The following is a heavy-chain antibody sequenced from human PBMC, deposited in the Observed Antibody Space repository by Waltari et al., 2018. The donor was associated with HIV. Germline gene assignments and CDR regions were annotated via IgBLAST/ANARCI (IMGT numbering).Heavy chain of an antibody. CDR1: GYTFTSYD. J-gene: IGHJ4*02. D-gene: IGHD4-17*01. CDR3: ARNMVTTRQYDY. CDR2: MKPNSGNT. V-gene: IGHV1-8*01. Sequence: QVQLVQSGAEVKKPGASVKVSCKASGYTFTSYDINWVRQATGQGLEWMGWMKPNSGNTGDAQKFQGRVTKTRNTSISTAYMELSSLISEDTAVYYCARNMVTTRQYDYWGQGSLVTVSS.